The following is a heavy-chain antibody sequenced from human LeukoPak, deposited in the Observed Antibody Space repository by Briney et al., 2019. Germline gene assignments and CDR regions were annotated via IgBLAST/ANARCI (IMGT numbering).Heavy chain of an antibody. D-gene: IGHD4-11*01. CDR2: ISK. CDR3: TTSSTDLDY. Sequence: PGRSLRLSCAASGITFSSYAMHWVRQAPGKGLEWVAVISKYYADSVNGRFTISRDNSKNTLYLQMNSLKTEDTAVYYCTTSSTDLDYWGQGTLVTVSS. J-gene: IGHJ4*02. CDR1: GITFSSYA. V-gene: IGHV3-30*04.